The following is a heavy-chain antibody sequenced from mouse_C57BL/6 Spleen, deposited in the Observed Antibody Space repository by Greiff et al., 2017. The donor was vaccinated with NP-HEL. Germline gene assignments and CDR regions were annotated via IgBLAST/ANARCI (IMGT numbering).Heavy chain of an antibody. J-gene: IGHJ4*01. CDR1: GYTFTSYW. D-gene: IGHD1-1*01. Sequence: DVQLQESGTVLARPGASVKMSCKTSGYTFTSYWMHWVKQRPGQGLEWIGAIYPGNSDTSYNQKFKGKAKLTAVTSASTAYMELSSLTNEDSAVYYCTRPSSQYYYAMDYWGQGTSVTVSS. CDR2: IYPGNSDT. CDR3: TRPSSQYYYAMDY. V-gene: IGHV1-5*01.